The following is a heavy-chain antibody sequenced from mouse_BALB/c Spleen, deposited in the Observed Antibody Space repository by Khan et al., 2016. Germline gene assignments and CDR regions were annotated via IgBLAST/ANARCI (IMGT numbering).Heavy chain of an antibody. J-gene: IGHJ3*01. CDR3: ARGGLRRGFAY. CDR1: GFTFSDYY. V-gene: IGHV5-4*02. Sequence: EVELVESGGGLVKPGGSLKLSCAASGFTFSDYYMYWVRQTPEKRLEWVATISDGGSYTYYPDSVKGRFTISRDNAKNNLYLQMSSRKSEDTAMYYCARGGLRRGFAYWGQGTLVTVSA. D-gene: IGHD2-4*01. CDR2: ISDGGSYT.